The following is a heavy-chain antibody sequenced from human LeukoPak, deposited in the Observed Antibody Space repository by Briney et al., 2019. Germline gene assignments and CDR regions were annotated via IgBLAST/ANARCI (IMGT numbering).Heavy chain of an antibody. J-gene: IGHJ4*02. D-gene: IGHD5-18*01. V-gene: IGHV1-46*01. CDR2: LTPNSGDT. CDR3: ARAPDTAGGDFDY. Sequence: ASVKVSCKASGYTFTNYHLHWVRQAPGQALEWMGILTPNSGDTTYEQKFQGRVAMTRDTSTSTVYMDLSSLRSEDTAVYDCARAPDTAGGDFDYWGQGTLVTVSS. CDR1: GYTFTNYH.